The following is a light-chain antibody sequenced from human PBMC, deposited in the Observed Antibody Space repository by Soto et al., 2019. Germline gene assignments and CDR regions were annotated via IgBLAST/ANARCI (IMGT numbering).Light chain of an antibody. CDR2: EAS. CDR3: AAWDDSLNGPVL. Sequence: QSVLTQPPSVSGSPGQSVTISCTGTSTDFVSYNRVSWYQQPPGTAPKLIIYEASNRPSGVPDRFSGSKSGNTASLTISGLQAADEADYYCAAWDDSLNGPVLFGGGTKLTVL. J-gene: IGLJ2*01. V-gene: IGLV2-18*01. CDR1: STDFVSYNR.